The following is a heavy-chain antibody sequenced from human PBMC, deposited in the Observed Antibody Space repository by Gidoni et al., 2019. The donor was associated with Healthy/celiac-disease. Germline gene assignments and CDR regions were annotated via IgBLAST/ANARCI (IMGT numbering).Heavy chain of an antibody. J-gene: IGHJ6*02. D-gene: IGHD6-13*01. Sequence: QVQLVQSGAEVKKPGASVQVSCKASGYTFTSYGISWVRQAPGQGLEWMGWISAYNGNTNYAQKLQGRVTMTTDTSTSTAYMELRSLRSDDTAVYYCARAGYSSSPNYYYYYGMDVWGQGTTVTVSS. CDR1: GYTFTSYG. CDR2: ISAYNGNT. V-gene: IGHV1-18*01. CDR3: ARAGYSSSPNYYYYYGMDV.